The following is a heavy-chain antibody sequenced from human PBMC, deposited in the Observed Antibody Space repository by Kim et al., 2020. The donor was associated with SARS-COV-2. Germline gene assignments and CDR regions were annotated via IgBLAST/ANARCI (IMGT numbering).Heavy chain of an antibody. J-gene: IGHJ4*02. Sequence: NSTPSLKSRVTISVDTSKNQFSLKLSSVTAADTAVYYCARGHSSNWYFDSWGQGTLVTVSS. D-gene: IGHD6-13*01. V-gene: IGHV4-59*09. CDR3: ARGHSSNWYFDS.